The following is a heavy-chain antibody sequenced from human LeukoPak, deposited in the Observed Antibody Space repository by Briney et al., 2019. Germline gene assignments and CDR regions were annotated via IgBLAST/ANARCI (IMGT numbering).Heavy chain of an antibody. CDR1: GFTLSTYN. D-gene: IGHD3-22*01. J-gene: IGHJ6*04. CDR2: ISTSSSYI. Sequence: PGGSLRLSCAASGFTLSTYNMKWVRQAPRKGLEWVSSISTSSSYIYYADSVKGRFTISRDNSKNTLYLQMNSLRAEDTAVYYCAKDGGNYYDTAGNHLMRSYMDVWGKGTTVTVSS. V-gene: IGHV3-21*01. CDR3: AKDGGNYYDTAGNHLMRSYMDV.